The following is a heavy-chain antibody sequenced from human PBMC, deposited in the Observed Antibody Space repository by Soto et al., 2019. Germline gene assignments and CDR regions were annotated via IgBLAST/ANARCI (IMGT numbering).Heavy chain of an antibody. V-gene: IGHV1-46*03. CDR3: TTAGNSLPFHYFDY. J-gene: IGHJ4*02. CDR1: GYTFTKYY. D-gene: IGHD6-19*01. Sequence: QVHLVQSGAEVKKPGASVKVSCKASGYTFTKYYMHWVRQAPGQGLEWMGIINPSSGSTNYAQKFQGRVTMPSDTSTSTVHMNLSSLRSEDTAVYYCTTAGNSLPFHYFDYWGQGTLVTVSS. CDR2: INPSSGST.